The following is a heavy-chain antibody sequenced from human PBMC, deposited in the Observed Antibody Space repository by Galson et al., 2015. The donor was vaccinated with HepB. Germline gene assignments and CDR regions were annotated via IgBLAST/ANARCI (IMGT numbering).Heavy chain of an antibody. V-gene: IGHV3-11*04. D-gene: IGHD3-10*01. J-gene: IGHJ4*02. CDR3: ATQIWSGDPGSD. Sequence: SLRLSCAASGFTFSDYYMNWVRQAPGKGLEWISYIGTDTKTVYYADSVKGRFTISRDNAKDSVYLQLNSLRAEDTAVYYCATQIWSGDPGSDWGQGTLVTVSS. CDR1: GFTFSDYY. CDR2: IGTDTKTV.